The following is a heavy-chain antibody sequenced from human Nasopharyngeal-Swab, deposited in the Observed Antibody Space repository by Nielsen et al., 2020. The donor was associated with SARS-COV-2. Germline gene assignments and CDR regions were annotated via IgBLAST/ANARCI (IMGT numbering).Heavy chain of an antibody. V-gene: IGHV4-4*07. CDR2: IYTSGST. CDR3: ARDQKLWFGESADYYYYGMDV. CDR1: GGSISSYY. J-gene: IGHJ6*02. Sequence: SETPSLTCTVSGGSISSYYWSWIRQPAGKGLEWIGRIYTSGSTNYNPSLKSRVTMSVDTSKNQFSLKLSSVTAADTAVYYCARDQKLWFGESADYYYYGMDVWGQGTTVTVSS. D-gene: IGHD3-10*01.